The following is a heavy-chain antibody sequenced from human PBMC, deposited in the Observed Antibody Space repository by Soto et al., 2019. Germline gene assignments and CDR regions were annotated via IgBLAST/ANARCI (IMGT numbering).Heavy chain of an antibody. CDR1: GGSFSGYY. CDR2: INHSGST. V-gene: IGHV4-34*01. D-gene: IGHD3-22*01. Sequence: KASETLSLTCAVYGGSFSGYYWSWIRQPPGKGLEWIGEINHSGSTNYNPSLKSRVTISVDTSKNQFSLKLSSVTAADTAVYYCARGRYYDSSGYYYMDAFDIWGQGTMVTVSS. J-gene: IGHJ3*02. CDR3: ARGRYYDSSGYYYMDAFDI.